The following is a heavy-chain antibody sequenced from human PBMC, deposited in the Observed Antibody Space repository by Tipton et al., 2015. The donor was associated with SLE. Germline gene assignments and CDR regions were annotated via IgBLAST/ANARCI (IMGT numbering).Heavy chain of an antibody. CDR3: AKDGGHWMQFWSD. CDR1: GFTVNTYA. J-gene: IGHJ4*02. Sequence: SLRLSCAASGFTVNTYAMSWVRQAPGKGLEWVSGLGDSGGSKYYAASVRGRFSISRDNFKNTLYLEMNSLRAEDTAVYYCAKDGGHWMQFWSDWGQGTQVTVSS. CDR2: LGDSGGSK. D-gene: IGHD3-16*01. V-gene: IGHV3-23*01.